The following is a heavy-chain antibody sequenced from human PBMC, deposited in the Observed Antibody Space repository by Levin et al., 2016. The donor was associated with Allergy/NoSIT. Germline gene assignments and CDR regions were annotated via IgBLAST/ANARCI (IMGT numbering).Heavy chain of an antibody. J-gene: IGHJ4*02. CDR2: INAGNGNT. CDR3: ARAGGWLYEFDY. D-gene: IGHD3-22*01. Sequence: WVRQAPGQRLEWMGWINAGNGNTKYSQKFQGRVTITRDTSASTAYMELSSLRSEDTAVYYCARAGGWLYEFDYWGQGTLVTVSS. V-gene: IGHV1-3*01.